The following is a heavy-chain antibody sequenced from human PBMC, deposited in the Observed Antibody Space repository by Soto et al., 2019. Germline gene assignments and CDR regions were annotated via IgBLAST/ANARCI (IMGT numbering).Heavy chain of an antibody. CDR2: ISSSSSTI. Sequence: EVQLVESGGGLVQPGGSLRLSCTASGFTFSSYSMNWVRQAPGKGLEWVSYISSSSSTIYYADSVKGRFTISRDNAKKSLYLQMNSLRAEDTAVYYCARGAYLNWFDPWGQGTLVTVSS. CDR3: ARGAYLNWFDP. V-gene: IGHV3-48*01. CDR1: GFTFSSYS. J-gene: IGHJ5*02.